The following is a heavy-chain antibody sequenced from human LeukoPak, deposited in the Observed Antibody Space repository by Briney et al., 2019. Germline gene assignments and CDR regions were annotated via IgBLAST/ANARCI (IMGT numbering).Heavy chain of an antibody. Sequence: ALLKASCKASGYTFASYGISWVRQAPRHGLEWMGWISAYNGNTTYAQKLQGRVTMTTDTSTSTAYMERRSRRPDDTAVYYCAREANVYPNRTWFDPWGQGTLVTVSS. CDR1: GYTFASYG. V-gene: IGHV1-18*01. CDR3: AREANVYPNRTWFDP. J-gene: IGHJ5*02. D-gene: IGHD1-7*01. CDR2: ISAYNGNT.